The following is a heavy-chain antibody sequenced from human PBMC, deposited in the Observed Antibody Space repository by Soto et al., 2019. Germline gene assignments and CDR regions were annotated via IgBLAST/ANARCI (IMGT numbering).Heavy chain of an antibody. CDR3: ARGSRGSSWYPDYYYYGMDV. J-gene: IGHJ6*02. D-gene: IGHD6-13*01. Sequence: QVQLVQSGAEVKKPGSSVKVSCKASGGTFSSYAISWVRQAPGQELEWMGGIIPSFGTANYAQKFQGRVTITADESTSTAYMELSSLRSEDTAVYYCARGSRGSSWYPDYYYYGMDVWGHGTTVTVSS. CDR1: GGTFSSYA. CDR2: IIPSFGTA. V-gene: IGHV1-69*12.